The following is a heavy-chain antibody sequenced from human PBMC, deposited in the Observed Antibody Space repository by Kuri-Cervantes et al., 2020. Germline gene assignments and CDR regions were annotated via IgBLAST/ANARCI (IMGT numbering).Heavy chain of an antibody. V-gene: IGHV3-30*07. D-gene: IGHD3-22*01. CDR3: ASGGGHSSDHYYLAY. J-gene: IGHJ4*02. CDR2: ISYDGSNK. CDR1: GFTFSSYA. Sequence: GESLKISCAASGFTFSSYAMHWVRQAPGKGLEWVAVISYDGSNKYYADSVKGRFTISRDNAKNSLYLQMNSLRAEDTAVYYCASGGGHSSDHYYLAYWGQGALVTVSS.